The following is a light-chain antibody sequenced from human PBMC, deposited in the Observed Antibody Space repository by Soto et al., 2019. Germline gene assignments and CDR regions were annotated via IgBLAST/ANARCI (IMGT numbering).Light chain of an antibody. J-gene: IGLJ2*01. CDR1: SSNIGSYT. CDR2: SDN. CDR3: AACDGSLNGL. Sequence: QSVLTQPPSAYGTPGQRVTISCSGSSSNIGSYTVNWSQQLPGTAPKLLIYSDNQRPSGVPDRFSGSKSGTSASLAISGLQSEDVADYYCAACDGSLNGLFCGGTKHTVL. V-gene: IGLV1-44*01.